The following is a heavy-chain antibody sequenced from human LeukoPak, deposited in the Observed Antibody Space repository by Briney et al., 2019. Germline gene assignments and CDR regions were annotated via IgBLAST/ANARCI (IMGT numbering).Heavy chain of an antibody. CDR3: ARALLNYYDSSGYYNDY. V-gene: IGHV1-18*01. J-gene: IGHJ4*02. CDR1: GYTFTSYG. Sequence: ASVKVSCKASGYTFTSYGISWVRQAPGQGLEWMGWISAYNGNTNYAQKFQGRVTITADKSTSTAYMELSSLRSEDTAVYYCARALLNYYDSSGYYNDYWGQGTLVTVSS. D-gene: IGHD3-22*01. CDR2: ISAYNGNT.